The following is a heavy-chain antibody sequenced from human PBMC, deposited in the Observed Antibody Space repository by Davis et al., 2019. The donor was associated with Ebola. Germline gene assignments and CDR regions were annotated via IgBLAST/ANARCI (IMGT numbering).Heavy chain of an antibody. CDR3: ARGPTVTRNDY. Sequence: ASVKVSCKASGYIFTGYHMHWMRQAPGQGLEWVGWINPNSGGTNYAQKFQGRVTMTRDTSISTAYMDLRRLQSDDTAVYYCARGPTVTRNDYWGQGTLVTVSS. J-gene: IGHJ4*02. D-gene: IGHD3-16*02. CDR1: GYIFTGYH. CDR2: INPNSGGT. V-gene: IGHV1-2*02.